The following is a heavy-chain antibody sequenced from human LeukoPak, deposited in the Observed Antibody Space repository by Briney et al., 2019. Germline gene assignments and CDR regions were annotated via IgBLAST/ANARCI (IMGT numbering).Heavy chain of an antibody. CDR3: ARALTYYYDSSGYYFDY. CDR2: INQDGSER. V-gene: IGHV3-7*01. CDR1: GFTFSSYW. D-gene: IGHD3-22*01. Sequence: GGSLRLPCAASGFTFSSYWMSWVRQAPGKGLEWVANINQDGSERYYVDSVKGRFTISRDNAKNSLYLQMNSLRAEDTAVYYCARALTYYYDSSGYYFDYWGQGTLVTVSS. J-gene: IGHJ4*02.